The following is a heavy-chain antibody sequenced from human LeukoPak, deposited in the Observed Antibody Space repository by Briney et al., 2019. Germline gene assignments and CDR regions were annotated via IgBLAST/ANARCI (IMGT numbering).Heavy chain of an antibody. Sequence: PGGSLRLSCAASGFTFDSYGMNWVRQAPGKGLEWISSISSSSTYIYYADSVKGRFTTSRDNAKNSLYLQMNSLRAEDTAVYYCARAYCSSTRCSYYFDSWGQGTLVTVSS. CDR3: ARAYCSSTRCSYYFDS. CDR2: ISSSSTYI. V-gene: IGHV3-21*01. D-gene: IGHD2-2*01. CDR1: GFTFDSYG. J-gene: IGHJ4*02.